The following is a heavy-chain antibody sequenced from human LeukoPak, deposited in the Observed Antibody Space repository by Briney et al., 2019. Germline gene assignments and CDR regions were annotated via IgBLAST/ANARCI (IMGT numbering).Heavy chain of an antibody. CDR3: ASGSVSSSHPFDY. CDR2: IIPICGTA. CDR1: GGTFSSYA. J-gene: IGHJ4*02. V-gene: IGHV1-69*05. Sequence: SVKVSCKACGGTFSSYAISWVRQAPGQGLEWMGGIIPICGTANYAQKFQGRVTITTDESTSTAYMELSSLRSEDTAVYYCASGSVSSSHPFDYWGQGTLVTVSS. D-gene: IGHD6-6*01.